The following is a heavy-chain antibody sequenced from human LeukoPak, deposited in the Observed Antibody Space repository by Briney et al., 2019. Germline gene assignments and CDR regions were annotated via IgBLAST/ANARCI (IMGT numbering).Heavy chain of an antibody. V-gene: IGHV1-2*04. CDR3: ARSTDIVGATNWFDP. J-gene: IGHJ5*02. Sequence: ASVTVSCKASGYTFTGYYMHWVRQAPGQGPEWMGWINPNSGGTNYAQKFQGWVTMTRDTSISTAYMELNRLRSDDTAVYYCARSTDIVGATNWFDPWGQGTLVTVSS. D-gene: IGHD1-26*01. CDR1: GYTFTGYY. CDR2: INPNSGGT.